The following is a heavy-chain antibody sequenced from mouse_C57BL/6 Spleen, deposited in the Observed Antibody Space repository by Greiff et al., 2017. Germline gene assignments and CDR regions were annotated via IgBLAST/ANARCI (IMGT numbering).Heavy chain of an antibody. CDR2: FYPGSGSI. V-gene: IGHV1-62-2*01. D-gene: IGHD1-1*01. CDR1: GYTFTEYT. J-gene: IGHJ4*01. Sequence: QVQLQQSGAELVKPGASVKLSCKASGYTFTEYTIHWVKQRSGQGLEWIGWFYPGSGSIKYNEKFKDKATLTADKSSSTVYMELSRLTSEDSAVXVCARHEGYSGSSPYAMDYWGQGTSVTVSS. CDR3: ARHEGYSGSSPYAMDY.